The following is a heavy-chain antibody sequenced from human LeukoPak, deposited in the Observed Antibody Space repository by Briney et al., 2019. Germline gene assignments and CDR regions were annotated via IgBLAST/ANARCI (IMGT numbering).Heavy chain of an antibody. V-gene: IGHV1-2*02. CDR1: GYTFTGYY. CDR2: INPNSGGT. Sequence: ASVKVSCKASGYTFTGYYVHWVRQAPGQGLEWMGWINPNSGGTNYAQKFQGRVTMTRDTSISTAYMELSRLRSDDMAVYYCARQSSGWYFLDYWGQGTLVTVSS. CDR3: ARQSSGWYFLDY. J-gene: IGHJ4*02. D-gene: IGHD6-19*01.